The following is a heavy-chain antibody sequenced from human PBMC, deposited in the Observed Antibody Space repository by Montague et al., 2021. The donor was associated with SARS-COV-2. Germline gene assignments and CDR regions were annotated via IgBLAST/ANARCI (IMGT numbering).Heavy chain of an antibody. J-gene: IGHJ3*02. D-gene: IGHD3-22*01. CDR2: IYYSGST. CDR3: ASPTYYYDSSGSDAFDI. CDR1: GGSISSSSYY. V-gene: IGHV4-39*01. Sequence: SETLSLTCTVSGGSISSSSYYWGWIRQPPRKGLEWIGSIYYSGSTYYNPSLKSRVTISVDTSKNQFSLKLSSVAAADTAVYYCASPTYYYDSSGSDAFDIWGQGTMVTVSS.